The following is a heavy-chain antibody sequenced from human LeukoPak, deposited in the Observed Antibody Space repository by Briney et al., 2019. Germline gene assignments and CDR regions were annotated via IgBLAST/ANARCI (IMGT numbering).Heavy chain of an antibody. CDR2: MSYDGGHK. CDR3: AKGQLVDYGMDV. J-gene: IGHJ6*01. CDR1: GFTFSSYA. Sequence: GGSLRLSCAASGFTFSSYAMHWVRQAPGKGLEWVAAMSYDGGHKYYADSVKGRFTISRDNSKNTLYLQMNSLRAEDTALYYCAKGQLVDYGMDVWGQGTTVTVSS. D-gene: IGHD6-6*01. V-gene: IGHV3-30*18.